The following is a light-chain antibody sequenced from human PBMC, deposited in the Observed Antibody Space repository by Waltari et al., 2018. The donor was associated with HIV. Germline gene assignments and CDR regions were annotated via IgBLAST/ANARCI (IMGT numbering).Light chain of an antibody. CDR1: SFNIGRNF. Sequence: QSALTQPPSASGTPGQRVIISCSGSSFNIGRNFVSWYQQVPGTAPKVLIFRDNQRPSGVPDRFSGSKSGASASLAISGLRSEDEADYYCAAWDDSLRGSYVFGPGTKVTVL. J-gene: IGLJ1*01. CDR2: RDN. CDR3: AAWDDSLRGSYV. V-gene: IGLV1-47*01.